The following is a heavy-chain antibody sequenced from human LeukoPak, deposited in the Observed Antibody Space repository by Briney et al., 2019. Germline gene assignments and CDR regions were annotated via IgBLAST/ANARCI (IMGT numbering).Heavy chain of an antibody. CDR2: IYTSGST. V-gene: IGHV4-4*07. CDR1: GGSISSYY. Sequence: SETLSLTCTVSGGSISSYYWSWIRQPAGKGLEWIWRIYTSGSTNYNPSLKSRVTMSVDTSKNQFYLNLRSVTAADTAVYYCARGYCDGGSCYSSPGVWGKGTTVTVSS. CDR3: ARGYCDGGSCYSSPGV. J-gene: IGHJ6*04. D-gene: IGHD2-15*01.